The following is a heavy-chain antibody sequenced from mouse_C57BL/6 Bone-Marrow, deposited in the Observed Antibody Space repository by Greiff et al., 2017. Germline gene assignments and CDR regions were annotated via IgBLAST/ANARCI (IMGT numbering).Heavy chain of an antibody. CDR3: SRQVTTVLATKYFDV. V-gene: IGHV5-9*01. CDR1: GFTFSSYT. CDR2: ISGGGGNT. D-gene: IGHD1-1*01. Sequence: DVMLVESGGGLVKPGGSLKLSCAASGFTFSSYTMSWVRQTPEKRLQWVAAISGGGGNTYYPDSVTGRFTISRDNDKNILYLQMSSLGSEDTALYYCSRQVTTVLATKYFDVWGTGTTVTVSS. J-gene: IGHJ1*03.